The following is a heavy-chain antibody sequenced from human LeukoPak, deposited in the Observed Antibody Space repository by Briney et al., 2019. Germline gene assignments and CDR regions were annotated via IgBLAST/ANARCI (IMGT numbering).Heavy chain of an antibody. CDR2: IYFSGTT. CDR3: ARDLAYYYDSSGYYPGRYFDY. V-gene: IGHV4-59*01. D-gene: IGHD3-22*01. Sequence: PSETLSLTCTVSGASITTYYWSWIRQPPGKGLEWIGYIYFSGTTNYNPSLKSRVTISLDASNKQFSLRLNSVTAADTAVYYCARDLAYYYDSSGYYPGRYFDYWGQGTLVTVSS. CDR1: GASITTYY. J-gene: IGHJ4*02.